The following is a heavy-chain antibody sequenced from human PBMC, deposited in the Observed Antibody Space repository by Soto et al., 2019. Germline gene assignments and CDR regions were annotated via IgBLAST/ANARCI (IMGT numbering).Heavy chain of an antibody. Sequence: QVQLQESGPGLVKPSETLSLTCTVSSGSISGYYWSWIRQPPGKGLEWIAYISNSGSTNYNPAPKSRGTITLDTSTNQLSLKVNCVTAADTAVYYCARQRPAADGRGLDYWGQGTLVTVSS. D-gene: IGHD6-13*01. CDR1: SGSISGYY. CDR3: ARQRPAADGRGLDY. V-gene: IGHV4-59*08. J-gene: IGHJ4*02. CDR2: ISNSGST.